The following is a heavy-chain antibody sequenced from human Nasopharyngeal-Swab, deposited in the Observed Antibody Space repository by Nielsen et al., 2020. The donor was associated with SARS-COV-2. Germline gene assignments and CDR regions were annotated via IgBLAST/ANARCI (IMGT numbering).Heavy chain of an antibody. J-gene: IGHJ4*02. D-gene: IGHD6-6*01. CDR3: ASSSSEKRGHDS. Sequence: SETLSLICAVSGRSISGSDWWSWVRQPPGKGLEWIGETSPDGGTNYNPSLKGRVIVSVDRSKNLFSLSLKSVTAADTAVYYCASSSSEKRGHDSWGQGTLVTVSS. CDR1: GRSISGSDW. V-gene: IGHV4-4*02. CDR2: TSPDGGT.